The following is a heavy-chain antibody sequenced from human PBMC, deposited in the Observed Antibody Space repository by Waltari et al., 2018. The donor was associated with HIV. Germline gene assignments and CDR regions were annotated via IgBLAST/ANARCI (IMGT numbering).Heavy chain of an antibody. D-gene: IGHD3-22*01. CDR1: GGSISSSNW. CDR2: IYHSGST. CDR3: ARVYYYDSSGPRAFDI. J-gene: IGHJ3*02. V-gene: IGHV4-4*02. Sequence: QVQLQESGPGLLKPSGTLSLTCAVSGGSISSSNWWSWVRQPPGKGLEWIGEIYHSGSTNYNPSLKSRVTISGDKSKNQFSLKLSSVTAADTAVYYCARVYYYDSSGPRAFDIWGQGTMVTVSS.